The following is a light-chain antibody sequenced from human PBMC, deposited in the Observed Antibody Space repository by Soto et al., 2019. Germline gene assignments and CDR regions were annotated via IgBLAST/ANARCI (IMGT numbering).Light chain of an antibody. Sequence: EIVFTQSPGTLSLSPGEGATLSCRASETLSSSYLAWYQQKPGQAPRLLIYGASSRATGIPDRFRGSGSGTDFTLTIKRLEPEDFAVYYCQQYGSTYTFGQGTKVDIK. J-gene: IGKJ2*01. CDR3: QQYGSTYT. CDR2: GAS. CDR1: ETLSSSY. V-gene: IGKV3-20*01.